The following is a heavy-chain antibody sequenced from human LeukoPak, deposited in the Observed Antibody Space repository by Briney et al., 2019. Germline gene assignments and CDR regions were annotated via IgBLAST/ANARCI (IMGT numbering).Heavy chain of an antibody. J-gene: IGHJ4*02. CDR1: GFTFTDYF. Sequence: GGSLRLSCVASGFTFTDYFMSWVRQAPGKGLEWVASIKHNGGEKYYVDSVKGRFTISRDNPKNSLYLQINNLRAEDTAVYYCGRLAHNAWYAIDFWGQGTLVTVSS. CDR3: GRLAHNAWYAIDF. V-gene: IGHV3-7*01. CDR2: IKHNGGEK. D-gene: IGHD2-2*01.